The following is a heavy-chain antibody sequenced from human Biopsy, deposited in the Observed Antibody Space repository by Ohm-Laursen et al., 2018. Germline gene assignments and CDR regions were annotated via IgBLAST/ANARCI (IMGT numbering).Heavy chain of an antibody. D-gene: IGHD5-18*01. CDR3: ARDPRDTALGIFDY. J-gene: IGHJ4*02. CDR2: IWFDETNK. V-gene: IGHV3-33*01. Sequence: SLSLSCTASGFTLTNRGMHWARQAPGKGLEWGAVIWFDETNKHYADSVKGRFTISRDNSKNMLYLQMNTLRDADTAVCYCARDPRDTALGIFDYWGLGTLVTVSS. CDR1: GFTLTNRG.